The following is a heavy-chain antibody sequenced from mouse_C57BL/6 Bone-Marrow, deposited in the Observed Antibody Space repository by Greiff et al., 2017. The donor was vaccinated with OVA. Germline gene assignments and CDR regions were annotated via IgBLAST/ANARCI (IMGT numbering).Heavy chain of an antibody. CDR2: IDPENGDT. CDR3: TPYYYDSPKGYAMDY. Sequence: VQLQQSGAELVRPGASVKLSCTASGFNIKDDYMHWVKQRPEQGLEWIGWIDPENGDTEYASKFQGKATITEDPSSNTAYLQLSSLTSEDTAVYYCTPYYYDSPKGYAMDYWGQGTSVTVSS. CDR1: GFNIKDDY. D-gene: IGHD1-1*01. J-gene: IGHJ4*01. V-gene: IGHV14-4*01.